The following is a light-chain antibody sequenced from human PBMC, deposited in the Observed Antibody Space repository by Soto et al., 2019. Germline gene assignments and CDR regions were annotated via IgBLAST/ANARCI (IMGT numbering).Light chain of an antibody. V-gene: IGLV1-40*01. J-gene: IGLJ1*01. Sequence: QLVLTQPPSVSGAPGQRVTISCTGSSSNIGAHYDVHWYQQLPGTAPKLLIYGNSNRPSGVPDRFSGSKSGTSASLAITGLLAEDDADYYCQSYDNSLSVYVFGTGTQLTVL. CDR3: QSYDNSLSVYV. CDR1: SSNIGAHYD. CDR2: GNS.